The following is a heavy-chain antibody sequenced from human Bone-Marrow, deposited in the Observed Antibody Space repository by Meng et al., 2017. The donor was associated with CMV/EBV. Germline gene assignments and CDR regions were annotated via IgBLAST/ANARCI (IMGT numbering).Heavy chain of an antibody. D-gene: IGHD5-18*01. V-gene: IGHV3-33*06. CDR3: AKVAGYTYQGPYYFDY. CDR2: IWYDGSNK. Sequence: GFTFRSYGMHWVRQTPGKGLEWVAIIWYDGSNKYYADSVKGRFTISRDNSKNTLYLQMNSLRAEDTAMYYCAKVAGYTYQGPYYFDYWGLGTLVTVSS. CDR1: GFTFRSYG. J-gene: IGHJ4*02.